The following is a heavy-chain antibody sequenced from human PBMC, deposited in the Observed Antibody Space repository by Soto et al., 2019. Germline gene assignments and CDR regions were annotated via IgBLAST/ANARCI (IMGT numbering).Heavy chain of an antibody. CDR3: AKKKLILYGDYWGYYFDY. J-gene: IGHJ4*02. CDR1: GFTFSSYA. CDR2: ISGSGGST. Sequence: GGSLRLSCAASGFTFSSYAMSWVRQAPGKGLEWVSAISGSGGSTYYADSVKGRFTISRDNSKNTLYLQMNSLRAEDTAVHYCAKKKLILYGDYWGYYFDYWGQGTLVTVSS. V-gene: IGHV3-23*01. D-gene: IGHD4-17*01.